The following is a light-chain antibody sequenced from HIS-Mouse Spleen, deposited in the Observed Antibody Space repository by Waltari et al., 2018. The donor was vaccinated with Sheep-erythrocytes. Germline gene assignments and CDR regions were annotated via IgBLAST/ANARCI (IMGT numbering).Light chain of an antibody. CDR3: CSYAGSSTPWV. CDR1: SSDVGSYNL. V-gene: IGLV2-23*01. CDR2: EGS. Sequence: QSALTQPASVSGSPGQSITISCTGTSSDVGSYNLVSWYQQHPGKAPKLMIYEGSKRPSGVFNRFSGAKAGKTASLTISGLQAEDEADYYCCSYAGSSTPWVFGGGTKLTVL. J-gene: IGLJ3*02.